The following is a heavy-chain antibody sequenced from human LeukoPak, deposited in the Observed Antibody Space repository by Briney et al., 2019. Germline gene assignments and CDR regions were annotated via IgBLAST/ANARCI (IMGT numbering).Heavy chain of an antibody. CDR3: TAQTMYSRAIP. CDR2: IKSKTDGGTT. J-gene: IGHJ5*02. V-gene: IGHV3-15*01. CDR1: GFTFSDAW. D-gene: IGHD6-13*01. Sequence: PGGSLRLSCVTSGFTFSDAWMSWVRQAPGKGLEWVGRIKSKTDGGTTDYAAPVKGRFSISRDDSKNMLYLRMNSLKTEDTAVYYCTAQTMYSRAIPWGQGTLVTVSS.